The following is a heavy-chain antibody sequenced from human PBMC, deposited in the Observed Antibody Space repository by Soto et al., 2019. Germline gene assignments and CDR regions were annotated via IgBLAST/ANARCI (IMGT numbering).Heavy chain of an antibody. Sequence: SETLSLTCTVSGGFVNSVNNYWSWIRQPPGKGLEWLGYIFYTGSTYYNPSLRSRITISIDTSKNRFSLKLTSVTAADTAVYYCARAPFSSFGVADPPVGWFAPWGQGTLVTVSS. CDR2: IFYTGST. D-gene: IGHD3-3*01. CDR1: GGFVNSVNNY. CDR3: ARAPFSSFGVADPPVGWFAP. V-gene: IGHV4-30-4*01. J-gene: IGHJ5*02.